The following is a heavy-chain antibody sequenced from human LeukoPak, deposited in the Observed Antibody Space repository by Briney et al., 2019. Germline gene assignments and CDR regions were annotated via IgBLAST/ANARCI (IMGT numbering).Heavy chain of an antibody. CDR1: GYTFTGYY. D-gene: IGHD6-19*01. CDR2: INPNSGGT. J-gene: IGHJ5*02. V-gene: IGHV1-2*04. CDR3: ARSHYSSGWYFAANWFDP. Sequence: GASVKVSCKASGYTFTGYYTHWARQAPGQGLEWMGWINPNSGGTNYAQKFQGWVTMTRDTSISTAYMELSRLRSDDTAVYYCARSHYSSGWYFAANWFDPWGQGTLVTVSS.